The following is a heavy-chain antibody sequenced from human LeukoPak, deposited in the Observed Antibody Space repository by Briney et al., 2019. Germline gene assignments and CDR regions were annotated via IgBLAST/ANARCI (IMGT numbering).Heavy chain of an antibody. CDR3: ARHDDDFWSADGAFDI. CDR2: IHYSGST. V-gene: IGHV4-59*08. D-gene: IGHD3-3*01. J-gene: IGHJ3*02. CDR1: GGSISSYY. Sequence: SETLSLTCTVSGGSISSYYWSWIRQPPGKGLEWIGHIHYSGSTNYNPSLKSRVTISLDTSKNQFSLKLSSVTAADTAVYYCARHDDDFWSADGAFDIWGQGTMVTVSS.